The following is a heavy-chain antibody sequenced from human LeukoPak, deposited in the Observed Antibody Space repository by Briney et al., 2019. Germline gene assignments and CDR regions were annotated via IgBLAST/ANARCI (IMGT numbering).Heavy chain of an antibody. J-gene: IGHJ4*02. Sequence: PGGSLRLSCAASGFTFSSYAMHWVRQAPGKGLEWVAVISYDGSNKYYADSVKGRFTISRDSSKNTLYLQMNSLRAEDTAAYYCAREDSDIVVVVAALADYWGQGTLVTVSS. CDR3: AREDSDIVVVVAALADY. CDR1: GFTFSSYA. D-gene: IGHD2-15*01. V-gene: IGHV3-30*01. CDR2: ISYDGSNK.